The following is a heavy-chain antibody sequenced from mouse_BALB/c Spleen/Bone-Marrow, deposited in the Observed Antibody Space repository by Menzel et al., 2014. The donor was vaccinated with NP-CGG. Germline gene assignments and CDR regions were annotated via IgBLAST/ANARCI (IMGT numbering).Heavy chain of an antibody. Sequence: QVQLKDSGAELAKPGASAKMSCKASGYTFTNYWMHWIKQRPGQGLEWIGYINPSTGYTEYNQKFKDKATLTADKSSSTAYMQLSSLTSEDSAVYYCARKGYGNYHYYAMDYWGQGTSVTVSS. J-gene: IGHJ4*01. CDR2: INPSTGYT. CDR3: ARKGYGNYHYYAMDY. V-gene: IGHV1-7*01. D-gene: IGHD2-1*01. CDR1: GYTFTNYW.